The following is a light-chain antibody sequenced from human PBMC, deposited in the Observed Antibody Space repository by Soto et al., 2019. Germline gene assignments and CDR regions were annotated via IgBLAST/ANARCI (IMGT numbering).Light chain of an antibody. J-gene: IGLJ2*01. CDR2: DNN. V-gene: IGLV1-40*01. CDR1: SSNIGAGYD. CDR3: HSYDVSLSGPV. Sequence: SVLTQPPSLSGAPGQRVTISCTGRSSNIGAGYDVHWYQQLPGTAPRVLIYDNNSRPSGVPDRFSGSKSGTSASLAITGLQAEDEADYYCHSYDVSLSGPVFGGGTKVTVL.